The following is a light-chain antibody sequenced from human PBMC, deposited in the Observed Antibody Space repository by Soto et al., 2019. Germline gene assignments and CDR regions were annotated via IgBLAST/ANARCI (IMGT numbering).Light chain of an antibody. V-gene: IGLV2-14*01. CDR1: SSDVGAYNY. CDR3: TSWTTSTTMK. CDR2: DVN. Sequence: QSALTQPASVSGSPGQSITISCTGTSSDVGAYNYVSWYQQHPGKAPKLMIYDVNIRPSGVSIRFSGSKSGNTAYLTISGLQAEYEADYYCTSWTTSTTMKFGGGTKVTVL. J-gene: IGLJ2*01.